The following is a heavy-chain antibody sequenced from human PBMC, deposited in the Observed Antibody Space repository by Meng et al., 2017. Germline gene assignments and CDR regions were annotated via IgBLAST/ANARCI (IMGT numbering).Heavy chain of an antibody. CDR2: IYTSGST. Sequence: SETLSLTCTVSGGSISSGSYYWSWIRQPAGKGLKWIGRIYTSGSTNYNPSLKSRVTMSVDTSKNQFSLKLSSVTAADTAVYYCARVLAVAGTGYYYYGMDVWGQGTTVTVSS. V-gene: IGHV4-61*02. D-gene: IGHD6-19*01. CDR1: GGSISSGSYY. J-gene: IGHJ6*02. CDR3: ARVLAVAGTGYYYYGMDV.